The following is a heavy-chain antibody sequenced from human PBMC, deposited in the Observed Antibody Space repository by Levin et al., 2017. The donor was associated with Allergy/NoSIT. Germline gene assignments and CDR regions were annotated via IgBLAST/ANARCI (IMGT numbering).Heavy chain of an antibody. J-gene: IGHJ5*02. Sequence: GESLKISCAASGFTFSSYAMTWVRQAPGKGLEWVSSISGSGGSTYYADSVKGRFTISRDNSKNTLYLQMKSLRAEDTAVYYCAKVGVLGCSTTSCYRVFSWFDPWGQGTLVTVSS. CDR2: ISGSGGST. D-gene: IGHD2-2*01. V-gene: IGHV3-23*01. CDR1: GFTFSSYA. CDR3: AKVGVLGCSTTSCYRVFSWFDP.